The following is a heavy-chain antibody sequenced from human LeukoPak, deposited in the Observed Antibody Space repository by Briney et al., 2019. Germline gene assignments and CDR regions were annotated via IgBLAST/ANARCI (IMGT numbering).Heavy chain of an antibody. Sequence: SETLSLTCTVSGGSISSYYWNWIRQPPGRGLEWIGYIYYSGSTNYNPSLKSRVTLSVDTSKNQFSLKLSSVTAADTAVYYCAQDNDILTGYSSFDYWGQGTLVTVSS. CDR2: IYYSGST. CDR3: AQDNDILTGYSSFDY. V-gene: IGHV4-59*01. J-gene: IGHJ4*02. D-gene: IGHD3-9*01. CDR1: GGSISSYY.